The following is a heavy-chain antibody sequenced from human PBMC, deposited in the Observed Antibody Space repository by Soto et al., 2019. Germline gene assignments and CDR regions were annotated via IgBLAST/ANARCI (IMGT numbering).Heavy chain of an antibody. Sequence: QLQLQESGPGLVKPSETLSLTCTVSGGSISSSSYYWGWIRQPPGKGLEWIGSIYYSGNTYYNASLKSRVTISVDTSKNQFSLKLSSVTAADTAVYYCARGGKGSGWFNWFDPWGQGTLVTVSS. V-gene: IGHV4-39*01. CDR1: GGSISSSSYY. CDR2: IYYSGNT. CDR3: ARGGKGSGWFNWFDP. D-gene: IGHD6-19*01. J-gene: IGHJ5*02.